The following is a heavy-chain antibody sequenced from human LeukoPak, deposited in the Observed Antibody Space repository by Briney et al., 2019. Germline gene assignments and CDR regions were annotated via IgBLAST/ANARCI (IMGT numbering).Heavy chain of an antibody. J-gene: IGHJ3*02. CDR1: GYTFTGYY. V-gene: IGHV1-2*02. CDR2: INPNSGGT. Sequence: GASVKVSCKASGYTFTGYYMHWVRQAPGQGLEWMGWINPNSGGTNYAQKFQGRVTMTRDTSISTAYMELSRLRSDDTAVYYCAREEEYYYDSSGYISAFDIWGQGTMVTVSS. CDR3: AREEEYYYDSSGYISAFDI. D-gene: IGHD3-22*01.